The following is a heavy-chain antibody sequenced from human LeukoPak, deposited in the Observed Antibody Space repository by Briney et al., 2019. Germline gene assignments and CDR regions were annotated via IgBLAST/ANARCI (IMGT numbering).Heavy chain of an antibody. CDR3: ARGIYGDYGLGY. CDR1: GGSISSGNYY. D-gene: IGHD4-17*01. Sequence: SETLSLTCTVSGGSISSGNYYWAWGRQTAGKGGEGIGRIYRSGSINYTPSLKSRVTMSVDMPKNQFSLKLSSVTAADTAVYYCARGIYGDYGLGYWGQGTLVTVSS. CDR2: IYRSGSI. J-gene: IGHJ4*02. V-gene: IGHV4-61*02.